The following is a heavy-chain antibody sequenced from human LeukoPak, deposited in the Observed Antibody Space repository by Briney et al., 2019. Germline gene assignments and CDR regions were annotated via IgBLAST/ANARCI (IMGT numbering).Heavy chain of an antibody. D-gene: IGHD2-2*03. CDR3: ARDPLDISRWANAFDI. CDR1: GFTFNNYA. J-gene: IGHJ3*02. Sequence: GGSLRLSCAASGFTFNNYAMTWVRQPPGKGLEWVSVISGGGGSAYYADSVKGRFTTSRDNSKNTLYLQMNGLRPEDTAVYYCARDPLDISRWANAFDIWGQGTMVTVSS. V-gene: IGHV3-23*01. CDR2: ISGGGGSA.